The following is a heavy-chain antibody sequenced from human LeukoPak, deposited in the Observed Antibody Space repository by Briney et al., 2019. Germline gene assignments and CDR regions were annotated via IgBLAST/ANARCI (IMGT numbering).Heavy chain of an antibody. D-gene: IGHD3-16*01. CDR1: GFTFSSYS. CDR3: ARDPPSRGTRYFDY. Sequence: GGSLRLSCAASGFTFSSYSMNWVRQAPGKGLEWVSSISSSSSYVDYADSVKGRFTISRDNAKNSLYLQMDSLRVEDTAVYYCARDPPSRGTRYFDYWGQGTLVTVSS. V-gene: IGHV3-21*01. CDR2: ISSSSSYV. J-gene: IGHJ4*02.